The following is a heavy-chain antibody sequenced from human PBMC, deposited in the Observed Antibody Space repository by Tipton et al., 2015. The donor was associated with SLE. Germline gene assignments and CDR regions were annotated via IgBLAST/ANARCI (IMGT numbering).Heavy chain of an antibody. V-gene: IGHV4-39*07. D-gene: IGHD3-3*01. CDR2: MFYSGSPYSGTT. J-gene: IGHJ4*02. CDR1: GGPISNSVYY. Sequence: TLSLTCTVSGGPISNSVYYWAWIRQPPGKGLEWIGNMFYSGSPYSGTTYSSPSLKSRVTISADTSKNQFSLRLNSVAAADTAVYYCAAEYDFWSGYFDFDYWGQGTLVTVSS. CDR3: AAEYDFWSGYFDFDY.